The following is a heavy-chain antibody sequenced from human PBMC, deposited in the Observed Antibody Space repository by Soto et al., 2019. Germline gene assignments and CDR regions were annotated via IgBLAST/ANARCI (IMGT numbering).Heavy chain of an antibody. Sequence: QVQLQESGPGLVKPSQTLSLTCTVSGGSISSGGYYWSWIRQHPGKGLEWIGYSYYSGSTYYNPSLESRVTLSVDTSKNQFSLKLSSVTAAETAVYYCARVYNWNYSLWGQGTLVTVSS. CDR2: SYYSGST. D-gene: IGHD1-1*01. CDR3: ARVYNWNYSL. V-gene: IGHV4-31*03. CDR1: GGSISSGGYY. J-gene: IGHJ4*02.